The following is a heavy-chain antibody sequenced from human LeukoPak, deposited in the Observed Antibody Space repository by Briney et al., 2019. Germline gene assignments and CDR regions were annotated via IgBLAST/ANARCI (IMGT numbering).Heavy chain of an antibody. D-gene: IGHD2-21*01. CDR1: GRTFSSYA. V-gene: IGHV1-69*06. CDR3: ATVFGSASYSRDAFDI. J-gene: IGHJ3*02. CDR2: IIPMFGTA. Sequence: SVKVSCKASGRTFSSYAIGWVRQAPGQGLEWMGGIIPMFGTANYAQKFQGRVTMTEDTSTDTAYMELSSLRSEDTAVYYCATVFGSASYSRDAFDIWGQGTMVTVSS.